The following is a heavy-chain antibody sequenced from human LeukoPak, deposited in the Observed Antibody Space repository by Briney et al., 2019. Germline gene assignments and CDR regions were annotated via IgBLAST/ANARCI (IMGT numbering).Heavy chain of an antibody. CDR3: ARQITIFGVVKPYYYYGMDV. V-gene: IGHV3-48*02. CDR2: ISSSSSTI. CDR1: GFTFSTYW. D-gene: IGHD3-3*01. Sequence: PGGSLRLSCAASGFTFSTYWMSWVRQAPGKGLEWVSYISSSSSTIYYADSVKGRFTISRDNAKSSLYLQMNSLRDEDTAVYYCARQITIFGVVKPYYYYGMDVWGQGTTVTVSS. J-gene: IGHJ6*02.